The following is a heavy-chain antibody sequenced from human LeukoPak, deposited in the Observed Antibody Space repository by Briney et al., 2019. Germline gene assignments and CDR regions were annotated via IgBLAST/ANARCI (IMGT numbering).Heavy chain of an antibody. CDR2: ISSSSSYI. V-gene: IGHV3-21*01. Sequence: GRSLRLSCAASGFTFSSYSMNWVRQAPGKGLEWVSSISSSSSYIYYADSVKGRFTISRDNAKNSLYLQMNSLRVEDTAVYYCARDRWGRWLQLPDYWGQGTLVTVSS. CDR1: GFTFSSYS. J-gene: IGHJ4*02. CDR3: ARDRWGRWLQLPDY. D-gene: IGHD5-24*01.